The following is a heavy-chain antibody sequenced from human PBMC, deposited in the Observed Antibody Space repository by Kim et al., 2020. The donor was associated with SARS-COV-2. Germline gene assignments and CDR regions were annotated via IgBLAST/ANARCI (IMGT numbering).Heavy chain of an antibody. Sequence: SETLSLTCTVSGGSISSGGYYWSWIRQHPGKGLEWIGYIYYSGSTYYNPSLKSRVTISVDTSKNQFSLKLSSVTAADTAVYYCARVGGYANNNWFDPWGQGTLVTVSS. J-gene: IGHJ5*02. V-gene: IGHV4-31*03. CDR3: ARVGGYANNNWFDP. CDR2: IYYSGST. D-gene: IGHD5-12*01. CDR1: GGSISSGGYY.